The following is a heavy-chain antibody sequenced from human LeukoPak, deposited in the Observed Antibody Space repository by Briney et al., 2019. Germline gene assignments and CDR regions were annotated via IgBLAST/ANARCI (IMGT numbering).Heavy chain of an antibody. CDR3: VKDLSGAWAFDI. V-gene: IGHV3-66*01. Sequence: PGGSLRLSCAASGFTVSTNYLSWVRQAPGKGLEWVSVIYSGGATHYADSVKGRFTISRDNSKNTLYLQMNSVRAEDTAVYYCVKDLSGAWAFDIWGQGTMVTVSS. D-gene: IGHD7-27*01. J-gene: IGHJ3*02. CDR1: GFTVSTNY. CDR2: IYSGGAT.